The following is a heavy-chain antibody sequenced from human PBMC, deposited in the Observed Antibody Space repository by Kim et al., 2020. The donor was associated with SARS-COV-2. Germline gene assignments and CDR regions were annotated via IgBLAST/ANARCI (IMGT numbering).Heavy chain of an antibody. CDR3: ARDHYYDSSGYPG. D-gene: IGHD3-22*01. V-gene: IGHV3-33*08. CDR1: GFTFSSYG. Sequence: GGSLRLSCAASGFTFSSYGMHWVRQAPGKGLEWVAVIWYDGSNKYYADSVKGRFTISRDNSKNTLYLQMNSLRAEDTAVYYCARDHYYDSSGYPGWGQGTLVTVSS. J-gene: IGHJ1*01. CDR2: IWYDGSNK.